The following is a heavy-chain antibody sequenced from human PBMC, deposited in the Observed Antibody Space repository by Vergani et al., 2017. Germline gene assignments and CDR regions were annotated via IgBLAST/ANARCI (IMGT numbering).Heavy chain of an antibody. Sequence: EVQLLESGGGLVQPGGSLRLSCAASGFTFSSYAMSWVRQAPGKGLEWVSVIYSGGSSTYYADSVKGRFTISRDNSKNTLYLQMNSLRAEDTAVYYCAKDCSSTSCFDYWGQGTLVTVSS. CDR3: AKDCSSTSCFDY. CDR1: GFTFSSYA. J-gene: IGHJ4*02. D-gene: IGHD2-2*01. CDR2: IYSGGSST. V-gene: IGHV3-23*03.